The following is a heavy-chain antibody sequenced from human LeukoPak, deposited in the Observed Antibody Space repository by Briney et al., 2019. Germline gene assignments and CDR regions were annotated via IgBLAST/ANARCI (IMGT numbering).Heavy chain of an antibody. V-gene: IGHV3-21*01. J-gene: IGHJ4*02. CDR3: ARDGTNYNWNYGGISDY. D-gene: IGHD1-7*01. CDR2: ISSSSSYI. CDR1: GFTFSSYG. Sequence: PGGSLRLSCAASGFTFSSYGMHWVRQAPGKGLEWVSSISSSSSYIYYADSVKGRFTISRDNAKNSLYLQMNSLRAEDTAVYYCARDGTNYNWNYGGISDYWGQGTLVTVSS.